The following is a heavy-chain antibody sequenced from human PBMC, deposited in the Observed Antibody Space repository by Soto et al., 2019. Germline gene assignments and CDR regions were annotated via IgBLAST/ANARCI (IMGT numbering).Heavy chain of an antibody. CDR2: ISAYNGNT. Sequence: QVQLVQSGAEVKKPGASVKVSCKTSGYTFTSYGISWVRQAPGQGLEWMGWISAYNGNTNYAQKLQGRVTMTTDTSTSTAYMELRSLRSDDTAVYYCARDRAQWLAYYYGMDVWGQGTTVTVSS. V-gene: IGHV1-18*04. J-gene: IGHJ6*02. D-gene: IGHD6-19*01. CDR3: ARDRAQWLAYYYGMDV. CDR1: GYTFTSYG.